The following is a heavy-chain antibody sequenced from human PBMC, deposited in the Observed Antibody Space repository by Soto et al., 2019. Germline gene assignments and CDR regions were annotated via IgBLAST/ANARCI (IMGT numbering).Heavy chain of an antibody. CDR3: ATNYGSGSTHFDY. CDR2: IIPMLRMA. V-gene: IGHV1-69*02. J-gene: IGHJ4*02. Sequence: QVQLVQSGAEVKKPGSSVQVSCTASGGTFRFYTINWVRQVPGQGLEWMGRIIPMLRMANFAQKFQGRVTMTADESTSTAYLDLRSLKSEDTAVYYCATNYGSGSTHFDYWGQGTLVTVSS. D-gene: IGHD3-10*01. CDR1: GGTFRFYT.